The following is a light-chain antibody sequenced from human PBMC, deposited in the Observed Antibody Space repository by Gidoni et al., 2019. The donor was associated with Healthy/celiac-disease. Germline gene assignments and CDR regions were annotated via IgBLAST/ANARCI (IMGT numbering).Light chain of an antibody. V-gene: IGLV3-1*01. J-gene: IGLJ2*01. CDR2: QDS. CDR1: KLGDKY. Sequence: SYELTQPPSVSVSPEQTASITCSGDKLGDKYAFWYQQKPGQSPVLVIYQDSKRPSGIPERFSGSNSGNTATLTISGTQAMDEADYYCQAWDSSTEVVFGGGTKLTVL. CDR3: QAWDSSTEVV.